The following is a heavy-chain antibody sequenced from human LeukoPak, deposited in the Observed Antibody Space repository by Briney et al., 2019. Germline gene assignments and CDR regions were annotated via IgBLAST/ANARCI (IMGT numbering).Heavy chain of an antibody. CDR2: MNPNSGNT. D-gene: IGHD6-6*01. CDR3: ARVISSSSPLLPTDY. J-gene: IGHJ4*02. V-gene: IGHV1-8*03. CDR1: GYTFTSYE. Sequence: ASVKVSCKASGYTFTSYEINWGRQATGPGLEWRGWMNPNSGNTGYAQKFQGRVTITRNTSISTAYRELSSLRSEDTAVYYCARVISSSSPLLPTDYWGQGTLVTVSS.